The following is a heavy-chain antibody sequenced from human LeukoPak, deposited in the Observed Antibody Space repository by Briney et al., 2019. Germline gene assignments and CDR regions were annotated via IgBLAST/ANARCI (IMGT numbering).Heavy chain of an antibody. CDR3: AKTGTDSSGYYIDS. D-gene: IGHD3-22*01. CDR1: GFTFSSYP. V-gene: IGHV3-23*01. Sequence: PGGSLTLSCAVSGFTFSSYPLSWLRQPPAKGLEWVAALSSSGGSTYYPDSVKDRFTISRDNSKKTLYLQMNSLRAEDTAVYYCAKTGTDSSGYYIDSWGQGTLVTVSS. CDR2: LSSSGGST. J-gene: IGHJ5*01.